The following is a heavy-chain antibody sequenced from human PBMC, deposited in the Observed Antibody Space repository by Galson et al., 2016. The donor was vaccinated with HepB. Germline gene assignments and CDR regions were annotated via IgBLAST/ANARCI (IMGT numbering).Heavy chain of an antibody. V-gene: IGHV3-9*01. CDR1: GFTFDDYV. CDR3: VTDPSYRSSVRAFDI. J-gene: IGHJ3*02. Sequence: SLRLSCADSGFTFDDYVMHWVRQVPGKGLEWVSGWKSSEINYADSVKGRFTISRDNTKKSLYLQMNSPRVEDTALYYCVTDPSYRSSVRAFDIWGRGTMVTVSS. CDR2: WKSSEI. D-gene: IGHD6-6*01.